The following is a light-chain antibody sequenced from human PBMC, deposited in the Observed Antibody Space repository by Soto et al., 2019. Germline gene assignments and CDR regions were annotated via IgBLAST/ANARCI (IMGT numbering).Light chain of an antibody. V-gene: IGKV1-5*03. CDR1: QAVNPW. CDR2: KTS. Sequence: DIQMTQSPSIVSASVGDTVTITCRASQAVNPWLAWHQQKPGKVPRVLIYKTSDLENGVPSRFSGSGSGTEYTLTISILQPDDFATYYCQQYYSRESFGQGTKV. J-gene: IGKJ1*01. CDR3: QQYYSRES.